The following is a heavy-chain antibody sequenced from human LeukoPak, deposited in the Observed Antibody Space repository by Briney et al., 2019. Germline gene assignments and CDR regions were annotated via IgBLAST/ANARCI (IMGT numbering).Heavy chain of an antibody. V-gene: IGHV3-23*01. D-gene: IGHD2-2*01. J-gene: IGHJ4*02. CDR3: ATYCTSTTCYAADDF. Sequence: GGSLRLSCAASGFTFSNYAMSWVRQAPGKGLESVSAISGSGGTTYYADSVKGRFTISRDNSKNTLYLQMNSLRAEDTAVYYCATYCTSTTCYAADDFWGQGTLVTVSS. CDR2: ISGSGGTT. CDR1: GFTFSNYA.